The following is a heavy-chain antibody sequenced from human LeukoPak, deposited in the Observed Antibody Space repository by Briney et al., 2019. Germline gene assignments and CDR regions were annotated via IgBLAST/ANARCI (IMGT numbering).Heavy chain of an antibody. J-gene: IGHJ6*03. CDR2: ISSSSSTI. CDR1: GFTFSSYS. V-gene: IGHV3-48*01. D-gene: IGHD3-10*01. CDR3: ARVYGSGSYYKHYYYYMDV. Sequence: GGSLRLSCAASGFTFSSYSTNWVRQAPGKGLEGVSYISSSSSTIYYADSVKGRFTISRDNAKNSLYLQMNSLRAEDTAVYYCARVYGSGSYYKHYYYYMDVWGKGTTVTVSS.